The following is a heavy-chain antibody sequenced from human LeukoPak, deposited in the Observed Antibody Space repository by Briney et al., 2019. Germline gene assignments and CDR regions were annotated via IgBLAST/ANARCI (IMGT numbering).Heavy chain of an antibody. CDR2: ISNSGSTI. V-gene: IGHV3-11*01. Sequence: GGSLRLSCAASGFIFSDYYINWIRQAPGKGLEWVSYISNSGSTIYFADSVKGRFTISRDNAKNSLYLQMNSLRAEDTAVYYCARDSGSGLDYWGQGTLVTVSS. J-gene: IGHJ4*02. CDR1: GFIFSDYY. D-gene: IGHD6-19*01. CDR3: ARDSGSGLDY.